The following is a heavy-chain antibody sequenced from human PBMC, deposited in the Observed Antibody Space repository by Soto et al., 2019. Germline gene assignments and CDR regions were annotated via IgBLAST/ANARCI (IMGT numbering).Heavy chain of an antibody. CDR2: IDPSDSYT. D-gene: IGHD2-21*01. V-gene: IGHV5-10-1*01. CDR1: GYSFTSYW. J-gene: IGHJ4*02. CDR3: ARQGGEKDYFDY. Sequence: GESLKISCQGSGYSFTSYWISWVRQMPGKGLEWMGRIDPSDSYTNYSPSFQGHVTISADKSISTAYLQWSSLKASDTAMYYCARQGGEKDYFDYWGQGTLVTVSS.